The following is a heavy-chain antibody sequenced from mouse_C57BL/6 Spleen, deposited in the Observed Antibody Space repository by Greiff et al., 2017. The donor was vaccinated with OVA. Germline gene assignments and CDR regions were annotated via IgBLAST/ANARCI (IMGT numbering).Heavy chain of an antibody. V-gene: IGHV1-64*01. CDR3: ARGREYRRGGDY. Sequence: VQLQQPGAELVKPGASVKLSCTASGYTFTSYWMHWVKQRPGQGLEWIGMIHPNSGSTNYNEKFKSKATLTVDKSSSTAYMQLSSLTSEDSAVYYCARGREYRRGGDYWGQGTTLTVSS. CDR2: IHPNSGST. D-gene: IGHD2-14*01. CDR1: GYTFTSYW. J-gene: IGHJ2*01.